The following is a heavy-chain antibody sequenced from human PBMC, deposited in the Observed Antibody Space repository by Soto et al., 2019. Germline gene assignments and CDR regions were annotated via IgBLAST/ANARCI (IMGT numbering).Heavy chain of an antibody. CDR3: ARSLITMVRGVNWFDP. D-gene: IGHD3-10*01. CDR1: GGSISRGGYS. Sequence: SETLSLTXAVSGGSISRGGYSWSWIRQPPGKGLEWIGYIYHSGSTYYNPSLKSRVTISVDTSKNQFSLKLSSVTAADTAVYYCARSLITMVRGVNWFDPWGQGTLVTVSS. V-gene: IGHV4-30-2*05. J-gene: IGHJ5*02. CDR2: IYHSGST.